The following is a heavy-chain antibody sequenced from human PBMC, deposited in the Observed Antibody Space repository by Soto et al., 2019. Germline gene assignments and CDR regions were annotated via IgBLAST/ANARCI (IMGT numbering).Heavy chain of an antibody. CDR1: GGTFNRYT. CDR2: IIPMFGIA. Sequence: SVKVSCKGSGGTFNRYTITWVRQAPGQGLEWMGRIIPMFGIASYAQNFQGRVTITADKSTSTAYMELSSLRSEDTAVYYCARHEITMVRGVISYYYYYGMDVWGQGTTVTVSS. J-gene: IGHJ6*02. CDR3: ARHEITMVRGVISYYYYYGMDV. D-gene: IGHD3-10*01. V-gene: IGHV1-69*02.